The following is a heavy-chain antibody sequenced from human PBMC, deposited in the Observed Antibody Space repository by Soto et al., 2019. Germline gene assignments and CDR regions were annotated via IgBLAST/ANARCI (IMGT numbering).Heavy chain of an antibody. Sequence: QVQLVESGGGLFQPGRPLSLSCAASGFPLSSYALHWVGQAPAKGLEWVAVISYDGSNKYYADSVKGRFTISRDNSKNTLYLQMNSLRAEDTAVYYCARSFSIVVVTATPQAWGQGTLVTVSS. V-gene: IGHV3-30-3*01. CDR1: GFPLSSYA. CDR3: ARSFSIVVVTATPQA. D-gene: IGHD2-21*02. CDR2: ISYDGSNK. J-gene: IGHJ4*02.